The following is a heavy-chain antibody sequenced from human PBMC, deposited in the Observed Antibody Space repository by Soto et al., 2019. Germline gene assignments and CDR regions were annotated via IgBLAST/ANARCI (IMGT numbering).Heavy chain of an antibody. CDR3: ARGVLH. V-gene: IGHV4-31*03. Sequence: QVQLQESGPGLVQPSQTLSLTCTVSGGSISSGGYYWSWIRQHPGTGLEWIGHISYSGSTYYNTSVKRRVTLSVDTARNQFSRIVNSVTAAAPAVYYCARGVLHWGQGTLVTVSS. CDR2: ISYSGST. J-gene: IGHJ4*01. CDR1: GGSISSGGYY.